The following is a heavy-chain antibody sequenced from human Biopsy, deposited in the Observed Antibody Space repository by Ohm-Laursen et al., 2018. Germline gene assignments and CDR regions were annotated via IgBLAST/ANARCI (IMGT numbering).Heavy chain of an antibody. CDR3: TTVASPLYYNSSNRGLVY. CDR2: IKSNTDGGTT. V-gene: IGHV3-15*01. D-gene: IGHD5-24*01. CDR1: GFPFSNAW. J-gene: IGHJ4*02. Sequence: SLRLSCTASGFPFSNAWITWVRQAPGKGPEWVGHIKSNTDGGTTDYAAPVKGRLTISRDDSKNTVYLQMNSLKTEDTGVYYCTTVASPLYYNSSNRGLVYWGQGTQVTVSS.